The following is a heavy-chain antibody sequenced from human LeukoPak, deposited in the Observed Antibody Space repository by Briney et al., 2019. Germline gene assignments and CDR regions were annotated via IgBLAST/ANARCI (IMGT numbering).Heavy chain of an antibody. V-gene: IGHV3-48*01. CDR3: GCSSTSWDRFDY. Sequence: GGSLRLSCAASGFTFSSFNMNWVRQAPGKGLEWVSYISSSSSSMYYADSVKGRFTISRDNAENSLYLQMNSLRAEDTAVYYCGCSSTSWDRFDYWGQGTLVTVSS. CDR1: GFTFSSFN. J-gene: IGHJ4*02. CDR2: ISSSSSSM. D-gene: IGHD2-2*01.